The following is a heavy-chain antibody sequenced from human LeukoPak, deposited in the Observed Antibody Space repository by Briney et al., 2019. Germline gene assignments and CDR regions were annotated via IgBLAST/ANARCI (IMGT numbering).Heavy chain of an antibody. Sequence: GGSLRLSCAASGFTFSSYWMSWLRQARGKGLEWISYISSSGSITHYADSVKGRFTISRDNAKNSLYLQMNSLRDGDTAVYYCARLPPGRWLPYWYFDLWGRGTLVTVSS. CDR1: GFTFSSYW. CDR2: ISSSGSIT. D-gene: IGHD5-24*01. V-gene: IGHV3-11*01. CDR3: ARLPPGRWLPYWYFDL. J-gene: IGHJ2*01.